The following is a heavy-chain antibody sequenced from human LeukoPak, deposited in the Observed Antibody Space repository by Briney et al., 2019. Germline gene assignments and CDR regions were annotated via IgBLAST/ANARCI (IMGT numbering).Heavy chain of an antibody. Sequence: ASVKVSCKASGGTFSSYAISWVRRAPGQGLEWMGGSIPMFGTANYAQKFQGRVTITADESTSTAYMELSSLRSEDTAVYYCARGRCSSTSCYGDLPRWFDPWGQGTLVTVSS. CDR2: SIPMFGTA. D-gene: IGHD2-2*01. CDR3: ARGRCSSTSCYGDLPRWFDP. CDR1: GGTFSSYA. V-gene: IGHV1-69*01. J-gene: IGHJ5*02.